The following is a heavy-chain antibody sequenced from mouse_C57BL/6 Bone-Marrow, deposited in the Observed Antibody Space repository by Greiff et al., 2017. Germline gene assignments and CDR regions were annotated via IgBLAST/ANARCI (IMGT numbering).Heavy chain of an antibody. Sequence: QVHVKQPGTELVKPGASVKLSCKASGYTFTSYWMHWVKQRPGQGLEWIGNINPSNGGTNYNEKFKSKATLTVDKSSSTAYMQLSSLTSEDSAVYYCASGYGYDGSWFAYWGQGTLVTVSA. CDR2: INPSNGGT. J-gene: IGHJ3*01. CDR3: ASGYGYDGSWFAY. D-gene: IGHD2-2*01. V-gene: IGHV1-53*01. CDR1: GYTFTSYW.